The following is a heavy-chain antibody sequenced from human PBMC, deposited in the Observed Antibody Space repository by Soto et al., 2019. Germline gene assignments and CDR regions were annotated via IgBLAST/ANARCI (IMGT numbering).Heavy chain of an antibody. CDR2: IKQDGSEK. CDR3: ARGHDYGDHKSYYYYYYMDV. D-gene: IGHD4-17*01. CDR1: GFTFSSYW. Sequence: GGSLRLSCAASGFTFSSYWMSWVRQAPGKGLEWVANIKQDGSEKYYVDSVKGRFTISRDNAKNTLYLQMNSLRAEDTAVYYCARGHDYGDHKSYYYYYYMDVWGKGTTVTVSS. V-gene: IGHV3-7*01. J-gene: IGHJ6*03.